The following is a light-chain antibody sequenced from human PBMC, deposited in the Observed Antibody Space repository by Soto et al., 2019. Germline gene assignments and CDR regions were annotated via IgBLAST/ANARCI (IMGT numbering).Light chain of an antibody. CDR1: SSDVGGYNF. V-gene: IGLV2-8*01. CDR3: SSYAGTNILVV. Sequence: QSALTQPPSASGSPGQSVTISCTGSSSDVGGYNFVSWYQQHPGKAPKLMIYEVSERPSGVPDRFSGSKSGNTASLTVSGLQADDGADYYCSSYAGTNILVVFGGGTKLTVL. J-gene: IGLJ2*01. CDR2: EVS.